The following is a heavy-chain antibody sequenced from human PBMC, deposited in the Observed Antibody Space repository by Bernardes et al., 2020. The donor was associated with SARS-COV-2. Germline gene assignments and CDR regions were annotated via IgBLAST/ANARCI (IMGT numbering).Heavy chain of an antibody. CDR3: ARGGAFASGYYR. D-gene: IGHD3-22*01. V-gene: IGHV4-34*01. J-gene: IGHJ5*02. Sequence: SETLSLTCAVYGGSLRGYFWSWIRQSPGKGLEWEGEINHLGSTNYNPSLKSRVTISVDTSKNQFSVKLSSVTAADTSVYYCARGGAFASGYYRWGQGTLVTVSS. CDR1: GGSLRGYF. CDR2: INHLGST.